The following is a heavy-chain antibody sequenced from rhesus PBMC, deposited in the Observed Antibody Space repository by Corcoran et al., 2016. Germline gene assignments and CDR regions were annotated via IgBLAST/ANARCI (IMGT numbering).Heavy chain of an antibody. V-gene: IGHV4-127*01. CDR3: ARDGGSWKGYFDY. J-gene: IGHJ4*01. CDR2: INGSSGST. CDR1: GYSISSGYD. D-gene: IGHD6-25*01. Sequence: QVQLQESGPGVVKPSETLSFTCAVSGYSISSGYDWSWIRQPPGKGLEWIGYINGSSGSTNYNPSLKNRVTISKDTSKNQFSLTLSSVTAADTAVYYCARDGGSWKGYFDYWGQGVLVTVSS.